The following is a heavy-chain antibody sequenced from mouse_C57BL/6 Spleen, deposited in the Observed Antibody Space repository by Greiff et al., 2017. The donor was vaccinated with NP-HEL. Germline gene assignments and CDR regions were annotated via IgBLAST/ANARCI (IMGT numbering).Heavy chain of an antibody. D-gene: IGHD1-1*01. CDR2: INPNNGGT. CDR1: GYTFTDYN. Sequence: VQLKQSGPELVKPGASVKIPCKASGYTFTDYNMDWVKQSHGKSLEWIGDINPNNGGTIYNQKFKGKATLTVDKSSSTAYMELRSLTSEDTAVYYRARLGLQFITTGVADYYAMDYWGQGTPVTVSS. V-gene: IGHV1-18*01. CDR3: ARLGLQFITTGVADYYAMDY. J-gene: IGHJ4*01.